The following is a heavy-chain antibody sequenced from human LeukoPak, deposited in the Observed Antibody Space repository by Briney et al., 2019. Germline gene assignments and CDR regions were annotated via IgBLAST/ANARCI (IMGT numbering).Heavy chain of an antibody. CDR3: ARDPGGIAVAGTDNWFDP. D-gene: IGHD6-19*01. CDR2: ISSSGSTI. J-gene: IGHJ5*02. CDR1: GFTFSSYY. V-gene: IGHV3-11*01. Sequence: TPGGSLRLSCAASGFTFSSYYMSWIRQAPGKGLEWVSYISSSGSTIYYADSVKGRFTISRDNAKNSLYLQMNSLRAEDTAVYYCARDPGGIAVAGTDNWFDPWGQGTLVTVSS.